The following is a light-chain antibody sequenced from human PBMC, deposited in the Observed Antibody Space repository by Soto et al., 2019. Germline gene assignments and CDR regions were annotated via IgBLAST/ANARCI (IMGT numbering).Light chain of an antibody. CDR3: QAYGVAGXT. Sequence: EIVLTQSPATLSLSRGERATLSCGARQTLSSSYLAWYQQKPGLAPRLLIYDASSRATGIPDRFSGSGSATAFTLTIRGLGPEYFAVYSCQAYGVAGXTFGGGNK. J-gene: IGKJ4*01. CDR1: QTLSSSY. V-gene: IGKV3D-20*01. CDR2: DAS.